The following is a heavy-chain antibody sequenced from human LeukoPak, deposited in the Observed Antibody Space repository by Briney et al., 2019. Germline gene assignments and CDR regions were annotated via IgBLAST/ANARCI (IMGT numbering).Heavy chain of an antibody. V-gene: IGHV4-34*01. D-gene: IGHD6-13*01. CDR3: ARRLEGSSSFPYYYMDV. CDR1: GGSFSGYY. CDR2: INHSGST. J-gene: IGHJ6*03. Sequence: SETLSLTCAVYGGSFSGYYWSWIRQPPGKGLEWIGEINHSGSTNYNPSLKSRVTISVDTSKNQFSLKLSSVTAADTAVYYCARRLEGSSSFPYYYMDVWGKGTTVTISS.